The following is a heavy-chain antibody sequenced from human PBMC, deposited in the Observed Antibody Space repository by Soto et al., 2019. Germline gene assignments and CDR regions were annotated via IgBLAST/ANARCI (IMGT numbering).Heavy chain of an antibody. J-gene: IGHJ4*02. D-gene: IGHD5-18*01. CDR1: GFTFSSYD. CDR2: IGTAGDT. CDR3: ARVPKGQLWTFDY. Sequence: EVQLVESGGGLVQPGGSLRLSCAASGFTFSSYDMHWVRQATGKGLEWVSAIGTAGDTFYPGSVKGRFTISRENAKNSLYLQMNRLRAGHTAVYYCARVPKGQLWTFDYWGQGTLVTVSS. V-gene: IGHV3-13*01.